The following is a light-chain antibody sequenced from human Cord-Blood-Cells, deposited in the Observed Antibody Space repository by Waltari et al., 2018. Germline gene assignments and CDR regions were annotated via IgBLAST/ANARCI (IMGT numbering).Light chain of an antibody. J-gene: IGKJ4*01. CDR2: GAS. CDR1: QSVSSN. V-gene: IGKV3D-15*01. CDR3: QQYNNWPPTSRT. Sequence: EIVMTQSPATLSVSPGERATLSCRASQSVSSNLAWYQQKPGQAPRLLIYGASTRATGIPARFSGSGSGTEFPLTISSLPSEDFAVYYCQQYNNWPPTSRTFGGGTKVEIK.